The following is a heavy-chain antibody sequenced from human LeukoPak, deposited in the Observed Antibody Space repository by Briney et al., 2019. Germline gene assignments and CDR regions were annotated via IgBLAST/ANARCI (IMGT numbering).Heavy chain of an antibody. CDR1: GGSISSYY. CDR2: IYYSGST. V-gene: IGHV4-59*01. D-gene: IGHD5-18*01. CDR3: AARGYSYGIDAFDI. J-gene: IGHJ3*02. Sequence: PSETLSLTCTVSGGSISSYYWSWIRQPPGKGLEWIGYIYYSGSTNYNPSLKSRVTISVDTSKNQFSLKLSSVTAADTAVYYCAARGYSYGIDAFDIWGQGTMVTVSS.